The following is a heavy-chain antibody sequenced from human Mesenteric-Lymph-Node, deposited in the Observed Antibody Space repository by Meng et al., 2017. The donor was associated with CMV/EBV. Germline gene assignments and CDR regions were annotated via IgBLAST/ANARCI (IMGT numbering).Heavy chain of an antibody. CDR1: GFTVSSNY. CDR2: IYSGGSR. Sequence: GESLKISCAVSGFTVSSNYMSWVRQAPGKGLEWVSVIYSGGSRYYEDSLKGRFTISRDDSKNTLYLQMNSLRVEDTAMYYCARVAAGAQYNWLDPWGQGTLVTVSS. V-gene: IGHV3-53*05. D-gene: IGHD6-13*01. CDR3: ARVAAGAQYNWLDP. J-gene: IGHJ5*02.